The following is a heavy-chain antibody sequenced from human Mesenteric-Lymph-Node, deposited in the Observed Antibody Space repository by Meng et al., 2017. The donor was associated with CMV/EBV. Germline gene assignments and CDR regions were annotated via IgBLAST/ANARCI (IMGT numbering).Heavy chain of an antibody. D-gene: IGHD2-15*01. CDR3: VTSHNCSGGGCYDWFDP. J-gene: IGHJ5*02. Sequence: GSISSVNWWSWVRQPPGKGLEWIGEIDHSGSTNYNPSLKSRVTISVDNSKNQFSLKLSSVTAADTAVYYCVTSHNCSGGGCYDWFDPWGQGTLVTVSS. CDR2: IDHSGST. CDR1: GSISSVNW. V-gene: IGHV4-4*02.